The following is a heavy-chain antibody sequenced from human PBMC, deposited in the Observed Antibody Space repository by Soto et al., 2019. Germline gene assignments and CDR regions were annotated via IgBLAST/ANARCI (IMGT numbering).Heavy chain of an antibody. Sequence: GGSLRLSCAASGFIFSGSAIHWVRQASGKGLEWVGRIRSRANNFATSSAASVKGRFTFSRDDSKNMAYLQMNTLKPEDTAVYYCARGQGAAMGDYYSRAMHVWGQGITVTVSS. D-gene: IGHD2-2*01. V-gene: IGHV3-73*01. CDR1: GFIFSGSA. J-gene: IGHJ6*02. CDR3: ARGQGAAMGDYYSRAMHV. CDR2: IRSRANNFAT.